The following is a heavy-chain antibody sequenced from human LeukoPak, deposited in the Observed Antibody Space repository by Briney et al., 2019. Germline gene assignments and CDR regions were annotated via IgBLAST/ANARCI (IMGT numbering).Heavy chain of an antibody. CDR2: ISSSSRSYI. CDR1: GFTFSSYS. V-gene: IGHV3-21*01. CDR3: ARDFYDTSGYYYDY. Sequence: GGSLRLSCAASGFTFSSYSMNWVRQAPGKGLEWVSSISSSSRSYIYYADSVKGRFTISRDNAKNSLYLQMNSLRAEDTAVYYCARDFYDTSGYYYDYWGQGTLVTVSS. D-gene: IGHD3-22*01. J-gene: IGHJ4*02.